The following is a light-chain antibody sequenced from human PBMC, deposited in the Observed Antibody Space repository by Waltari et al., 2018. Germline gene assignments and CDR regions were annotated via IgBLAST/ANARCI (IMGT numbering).Light chain of an antibody. CDR1: QNIDTR. Sequence: ILLTQSPATLSVSPGERATLSCRASQNIDTRLAWYQHKPGQAPRLLIYGASTRAADIPARFSGGGFGTDFTLTISSLRSEDFAVYYCQQYLQWPPAITFGPGTRLDFK. V-gene: IGKV3-15*01. CDR3: QQYLQWPPAIT. CDR2: GAS. J-gene: IGKJ5*01.